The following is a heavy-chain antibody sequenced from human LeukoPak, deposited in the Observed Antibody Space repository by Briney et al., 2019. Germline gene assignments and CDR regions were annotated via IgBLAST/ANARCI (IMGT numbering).Heavy chain of an antibody. V-gene: IGHV3-48*04. J-gene: IGHJ4*02. D-gene: IGHD3-10*01. CDR2: ISSSSSTI. Sequence: GGSLRLSCAASGFTFSSYSMNWVRQAPGKGLEWVSYISSSSSTIYYADSVKGRFTISRDNAKNSLYLQMNSLRAENTALYYCAKDDYLDYYGSGSYHIDYWGQGTLVTVSS. CDR1: GFTFSSYS. CDR3: AKDDYLDYYGSGSYHIDY.